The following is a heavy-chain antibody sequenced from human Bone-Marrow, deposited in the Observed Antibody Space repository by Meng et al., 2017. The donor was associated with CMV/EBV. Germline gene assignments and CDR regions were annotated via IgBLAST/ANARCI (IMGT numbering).Heavy chain of an antibody. CDR2: IIPILGIA. V-gene: IGHV1-69*10. CDR1: GGTFSSYA. Sequence: SVKVSCKASGGTFSSYAISWVRQAPGQGLEWMGGIIPILGIANYAQKFQGRVTITADKSTSTAYMELSSLRSEDTAVYYLARGYSNYDLSSWVLYGMDVWGKGPRSPSPQ. CDR3: ARGYSNYDLSSWVLYGMDV. D-gene: IGHD4-11*01. J-gene: IGHJ6*01.